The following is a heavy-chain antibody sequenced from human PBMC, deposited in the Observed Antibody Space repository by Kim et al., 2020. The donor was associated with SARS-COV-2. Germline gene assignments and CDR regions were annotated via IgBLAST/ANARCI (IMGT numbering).Heavy chain of an antibody. V-gene: IGHV4-59*01. Sequence: NPLLVDRVTKSVDTSKNQFSLKLSSVTAADTAVYYCARSSGYSLDNWFDPWGQGTLVTVSS. CDR3: ARSSGYSLDNWFDP. D-gene: IGHD6-25*01. J-gene: IGHJ5*02.